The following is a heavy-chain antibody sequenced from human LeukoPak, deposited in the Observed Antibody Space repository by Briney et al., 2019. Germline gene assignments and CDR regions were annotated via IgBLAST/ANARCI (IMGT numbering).Heavy chain of an antibody. J-gene: IGHJ4*02. CDR3: AKAKGGL. CDR1: GFTFSIYT. CDR2: ISGSGDTT. Sequence: GGSLRLSCVASGFTFSIYTMTWFRQAPGKGLEWVSSISGSGDTTYFADSVRGRFTLSRDNSRNTLFLQMDSLRVDDTAVYYCAKAKGGLWGQGTLVTGSS. V-gene: IGHV3-23*01. D-gene: IGHD2-15*01.